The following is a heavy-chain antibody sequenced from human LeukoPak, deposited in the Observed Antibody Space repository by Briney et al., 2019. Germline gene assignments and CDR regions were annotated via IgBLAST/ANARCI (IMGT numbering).Heavy chain of an antibody. Sequence: TGGSLRLSCAASGFTFSDYYMSWIRQAPGKGLEWVSYISSSGSTIYYADSVKGRFTISRDNAKNSLYLQMNSLRAEDTAVYYCASSRVPRPTVTPDWYFDYWGQGTLVTVSS. V-gene: IGHV3-11*01. CDR3: ASSRVPRPTVTPDWYFDY. J-gene: IGHJ4*02. D-gene: IGHD4-17*01. CDR2: ISSSGSTI. CDR1: GFTFSDYY.